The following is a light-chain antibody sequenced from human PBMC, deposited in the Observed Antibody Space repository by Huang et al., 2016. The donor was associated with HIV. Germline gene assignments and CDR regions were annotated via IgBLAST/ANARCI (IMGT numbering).Light chain of an antibody. Sequence: EIVLTQSPGTLSLSPGERATLSCRASQSVSSNYLAWYQQKPGQAPRLLRYAASSRATGIPDRFSGSGSGTDFTLTISRLEPEDFAVYYCQQYDTSPWTFGQGTKVEIK. CDR3: QQYDTSPWT. CDR2: AAS. CDR1: QSVSSNY. V-gene: IGKV3-20*01. J-gene: IGKJ1*01.